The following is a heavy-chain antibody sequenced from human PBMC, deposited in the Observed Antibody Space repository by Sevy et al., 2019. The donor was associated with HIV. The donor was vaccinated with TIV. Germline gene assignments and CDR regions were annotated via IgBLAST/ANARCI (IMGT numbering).Heavy chain of an antibody. J-gene: IGHJ4*02. Sequence: GGSLRLSCVASGFSFSNYNMNWVRQAPGKGLEWVSSITGSSDYIYYADSVKGRFTISRDNAKNSLYLRMNSLKTEDTAVYYCAKWDADRRWYFDYWGQGILVTVS. V-gene: IGHV3-21*06. CDR2: ITGSSDYI. CDR3: AKWDADRRWYFDY. CDR1: GFSFSNYN. D-gene: IGHD1-26*01.